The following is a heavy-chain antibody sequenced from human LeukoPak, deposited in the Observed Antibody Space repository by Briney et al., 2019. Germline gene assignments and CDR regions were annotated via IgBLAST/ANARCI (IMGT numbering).Heavy chain of an antibody. CDR1: GYTFTSYD. Sequence: ASVKVSCKASGYTFTSYDINWIRQATGQGLEWMGWMNPNSGNTGYAQKFQGRVTMTTNTSISTAYMELSSLRYEDTAVYYCARRKYGSGKNWFDPWGQGTLVTVSS. CDR2: MNPNSGNT. CDR3: ARRKYGSGKNWFDP. D-gene: IGHD3-10*01. J-gene: IGHJ5*02. V-gene: IGHV1-8*01.